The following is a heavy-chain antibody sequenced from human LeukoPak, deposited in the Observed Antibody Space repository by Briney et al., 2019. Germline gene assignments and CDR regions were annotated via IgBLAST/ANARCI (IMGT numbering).Heavy chain of an antibody. CDR3: ARVKVGAADLGIHFDY. CDR1: GYTFTGYY. V-gene: IGHV1-2*02. Sequence: ASVKVSCKASGYTFTGYYMHWVRQAPGQGLEWMGWINPNSGGTDYAQKFQGRVTMTRDTSISTAYMELSRLRSDDPAVYDSARVKVGAADLGIHFDYWGQGTLVTVSS. D-gene: IGHD2-15*01. CDR2: INPNSGGT. J-gene: IGHJ4*02.